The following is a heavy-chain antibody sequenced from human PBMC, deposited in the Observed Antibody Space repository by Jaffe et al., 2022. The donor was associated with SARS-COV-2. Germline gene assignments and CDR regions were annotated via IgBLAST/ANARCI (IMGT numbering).Heavy chain of an antibody. V-gene: IGHV1-8*01. J-gene: IGHJ6*03. D-gene: IGHD3-10*01. CDR1: GYTFTSYD. CDR3: ARGDRLWFGELLTHRYYYYMDV. Sequence: QVQLVQSGAEVKKPGASVKVSCKASGYTFTSYDINWVRQATGQGLEWMGWMNPNSGNTGYAQKFQGRVTMTRNTSISTAYMELSSLRSEDTAVYYCARGDRLWFGELLTHRYYYYMDVWGKGTTVTVSS. CDR2: MNPNSGNT.